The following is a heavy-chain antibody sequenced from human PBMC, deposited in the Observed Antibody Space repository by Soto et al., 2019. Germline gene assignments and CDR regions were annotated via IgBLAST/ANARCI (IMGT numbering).Heavy chain of an antibody. CDR3: ERDRHLIVVVPGFDP. CDR2: ISSSGSTI. Sequence: GGSLRLSCAASGFTFSDYYMSWIRQAPGKGLEWVSYISSSGSTIYYADSVKGRFTISRDNAKNSLYLQMNSLRAEDTAVYYCERDRHLIVVVPGFDPWGQGTLVTVSS. J-gene: IGHJ5*02. D-gene: IGHD3-22*01. V-gene: IGHV3-11*01. CDR1: GFTFSDYY.